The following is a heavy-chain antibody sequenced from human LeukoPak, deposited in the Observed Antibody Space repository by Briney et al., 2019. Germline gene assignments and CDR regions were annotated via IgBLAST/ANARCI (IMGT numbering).Heavy chain of an antibody. J-gene: IGHJ4*02. CDR3: ARDSGSGSNDY. V-gene: IGHV1-3*01. D-gene: IGHD1-26*01. CDR2: ISAGNGNT. CDR1: GYTFTSYA. Sequence: ASVKVSCKASGYTFTSYAIHWVRQAPGQRLEWMGWISAGNGNTKYSQNFQGRVTFISNTSATTAFMGLSSLRSEDAAVYYCARDSGSGSNDYWGQGTLVTVS.